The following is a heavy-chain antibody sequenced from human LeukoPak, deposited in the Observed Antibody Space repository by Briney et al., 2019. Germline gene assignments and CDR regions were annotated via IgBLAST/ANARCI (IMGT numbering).Heavy chain of an antibody. CDR3: ARGWYYYDSSGYPSHFDY. J-gene: IGHJ4*02. Sequence: SQTLSLTCAVSGGSISSCGYSWSWIRQPPGKGLEWIGYIYHSGSTYYNPSLKSRVTISVDRSKNQFSLKLSSVTAADTAVYYCARGWYYYDSSGYPSHFDYWGQGTLVTVSS. CDR2: IYHSGST. CDR1: GGSISSCGYS. V-gene: IGHV4-30-2*01. D-gene: IGHD3-22*01.